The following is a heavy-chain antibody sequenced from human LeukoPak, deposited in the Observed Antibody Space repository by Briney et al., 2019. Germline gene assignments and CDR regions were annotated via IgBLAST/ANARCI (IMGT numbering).Heavy chain of an antibody. V-gene: IGHV3-30-3*01. Sequence: GGSLRLSCAASGFTFSSYAMHWVRQAPGKGLEWVAVISYDGSNKYYADSVKGRFTISRDNAKNSLYLQMNSLRAEDTALYYCAKEVDYYGSGSYYPFDYWGQGTLVTVSS. CDR1: GFTFSSYA. J-gene: IGHJ4*02. CDR2: ISYDGSNK. CDR3: AKEVDYYGSGSYYPFDY. D-gene: IGHD3-10*01.